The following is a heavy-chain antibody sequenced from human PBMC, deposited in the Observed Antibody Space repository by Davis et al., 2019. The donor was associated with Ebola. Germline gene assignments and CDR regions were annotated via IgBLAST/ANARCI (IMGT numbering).Heavy chain of an antibody. D-gene: IGHD2-8*01. V-gene: IGHV1-2*02. CDR1: GYTFTGYY. CDR2: ISPNGGDT. CDR3: AREDCSDGRAGRCHQNFDY. J-gene: IGHJ4*02. Sequence: AASVKVSCKASGYTFTGYYMHWVRQGPGQGLEYVGWISPNGGDTRYAQTFQGRVTMTRDTAISTTYMELSGLTSDDTAVYYCAREDCSDGRAGRCHQNFDYWGQGTLVTVSS.